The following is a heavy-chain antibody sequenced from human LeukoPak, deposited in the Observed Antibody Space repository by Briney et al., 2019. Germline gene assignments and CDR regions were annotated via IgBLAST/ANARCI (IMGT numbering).Heavy chain of an antibody. D-gene: IGHD6-6*01. CDR3: ARHPARPGYYYYYMDV. CDR2: IYYSGST. Sequence: TSETLSLTCTVSGGSISSYYWSWIRQLPGKGLEWIGYIYYSGSTNYNPSLKSRVTISVDTSKNQFSLKLSSVTAADTAVYYCARHPARPGYYYYYMDVWGKGTTVTVSS. J-gene: IGHJ6*03. CDR1: GGSISSYY. V-gene: IGHV4-59*08.